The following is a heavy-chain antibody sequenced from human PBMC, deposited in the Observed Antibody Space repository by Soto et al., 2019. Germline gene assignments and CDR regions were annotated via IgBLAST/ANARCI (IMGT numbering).Heavy chain of an antibody. J-gene: IGHJ4*02. D-gene: IGHD1-1*01. CDR3: ARENEPGALAW. CDR1: GFTFSNYA. CDR2: ISSNGVTT. V-gene: IGHV3-64*02. Sequence: PGGSLRLSCAASGFTFSNYAMDWVRQAPGKGLEYVSGISSNGVTTYYADSVKDRFTIPRDNAKNTLYLQMNSLRAEDMVVYYWARENEPGALAWWGRGTLVTVSS.